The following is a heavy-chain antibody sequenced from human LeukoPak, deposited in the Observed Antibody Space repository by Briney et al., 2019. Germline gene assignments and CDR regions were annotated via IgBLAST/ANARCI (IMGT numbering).Heavy chain of an antibody. D-gene: IGHD6-6*01. CDR1: GGSISSSSYY. Sequence: SETLSLTCTVSGGSISSSSYYWGWIRQPPGKGLEWIGSIYYSGNTYYNPSLKSRVTISVDTSKNQFSLILNSVTAADTAVYYCARVSSSSTYYFDYWGQGTLVTVSS. CDR3: ARVSSSSTYYFDY. J-gene: IGHJ4*02. CDR2: IYYSGNT. V-gene: IGHV4-39*07.